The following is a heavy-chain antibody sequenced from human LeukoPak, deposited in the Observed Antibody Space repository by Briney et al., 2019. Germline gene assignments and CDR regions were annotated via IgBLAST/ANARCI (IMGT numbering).Heavy chain of an antibody. CDR1: GFTFSSYW. Sequence: PGGSLRLSCAASGFTFSSYWMSWVRQAPGKGLEWVANIKQDGSEKYYVDSVKGRFTISRDNAKNSLYLQMNSLRAEDTAVYYCARGPDYGDYVNYFDYWGQGTLVTVSS. CDR3: ARGPDYGDYVNYFDY. V-gene: IGHV3-7*01. D-gene: IGHD4-17*01. CDR2: IKQDGSEK. J-gene: IGHJ4*02.